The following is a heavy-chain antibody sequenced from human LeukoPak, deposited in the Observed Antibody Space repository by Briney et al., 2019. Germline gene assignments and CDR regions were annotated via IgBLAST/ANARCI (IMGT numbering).Heavy chain of an antibody. CDR1: GYSISSGYY. V-gene: IGHV4-38-2*02. J-gene: IGHJ3*02. Sequence: SETLSLTCTVSGYSISSGYYWSWIRQPPGKGLEWIGEINHSGSTNYNPSLKSRVTISVDTSKNQFSLKLSSVTAADTAVYYCAKRKGYYDYVWGSYPTLDAFDIWGQGTMVTVSS. CDR3: AKRKGYYDYVWGSYPTLDAFDI. CDR2: INHSGST. D-gene: IGHD3-16*02.